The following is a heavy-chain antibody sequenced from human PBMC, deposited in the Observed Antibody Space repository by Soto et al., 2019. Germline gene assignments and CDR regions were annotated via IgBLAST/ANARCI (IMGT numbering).Heavy chain of an antibody. D-gene: IGHD3-10*01. Sequence: EVQLLESGGGLVQPGGSLRLSCAASGFTFSSYAMSWVRQAPGKGLEWVAAISGSGGSTYYADSVKGRFTISRDNSKNTLYLQMNSLRAEDTAVYYCAKDSAYYGSGSYYNYWGQGTLVTVSS. J-gene: IGHJ4*02. V-gene: IGHV3-23*01. CDR3: AKDSAYYGSGSYYNY. CDR2: ISGSGGST. CDR1: GFTFSSYA.